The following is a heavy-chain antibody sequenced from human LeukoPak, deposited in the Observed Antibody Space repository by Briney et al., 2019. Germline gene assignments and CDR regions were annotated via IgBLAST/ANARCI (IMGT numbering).Heavy chain of an antibody. CDR1: GFNFSSYG. J-gene: IGHJ4*02. CDR2: IWYDGSNK. D-gene: IGHD3-22*01. Sequence: PGGSLRLSCAASGFNFSSYGMHWVRQAPGKGLEWVTVIWYDGSNKYYADSVKGRFTISRDNSKNTLYLQMNSLRAEDTAVYYCARAPPMYYYDSSGYSSGIDYWGQGTLVTVSS. CDR3: ARAPPMYYYDSSGYSSGIDY. V-gene: IGHV3-30*19.